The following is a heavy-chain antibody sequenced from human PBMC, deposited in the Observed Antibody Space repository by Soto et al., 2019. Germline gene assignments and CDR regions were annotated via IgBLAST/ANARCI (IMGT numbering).Heavy chain of an antibody. Sequence: SETLSLTCTVSGGSISSYYWSWLRQSPGKGLEWLGYIYYTGTADYNPSLENRVTLSVDTSTNRFSLELTSVTAADTAVYYCARQPDDGDYGYYFEYWGPGILVNVSS. CDR2: IYYTGTA. D-gene: IGHD4-17*01. CDR1: GGSISSYY. CDR3: ARQPDDGDYGYYFEY. V-gene: IGHV4-59*01. J-gene: IGHJ4*02.